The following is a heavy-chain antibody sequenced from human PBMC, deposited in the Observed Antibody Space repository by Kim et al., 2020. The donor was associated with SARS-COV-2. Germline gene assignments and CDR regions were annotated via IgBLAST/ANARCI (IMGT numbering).Heavy chain of an antibody. CDR1: GFTFSSYG. CDR3: ARDEGYDFWSGYFY. CDR2: IWYDGSNK. Sequence: GGSLRLSCAASGFTFSSYGMHWVRQAPGKGLEWVAVIWYDGSNKYYADSVKGRFTISRDNSKNTLYLQMNSLRAEDTAVYYCARDEGYDFWSGYFYWGQGTLVTVSS. J-gene: IGHJ4*02. D-gene: IGHD3-3*01. V-gene: IGHV3-33*01.